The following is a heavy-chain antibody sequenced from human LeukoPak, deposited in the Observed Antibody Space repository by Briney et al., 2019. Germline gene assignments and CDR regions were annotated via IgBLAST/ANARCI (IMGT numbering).Heavy chain of an antibody. V-gene: IGHV3-23*01. CDR2: VTGSGGNT. Sequence: GGSLRLSCAASGFTFSNYAMTWVRRAPGKGLEWVSTVTGSGGNTYYADSVKGRFTISRDNSKNTLYLQMNSLRAEGTAVYYCVKDRLLSGSYCDYWGQGTLVTVSS. D-gene: IGHD1-26*01. J-gene: IGHJ4*02. CDR3: VKDRLLSGSYCDY. CDR1: GFTFSNYA.